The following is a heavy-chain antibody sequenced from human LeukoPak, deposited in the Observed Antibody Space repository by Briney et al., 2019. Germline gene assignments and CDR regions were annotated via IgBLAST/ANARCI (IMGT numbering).Heavy chain of an antibody. D-gene: IGHD6-19*01. Sequence: SETLSLTCTVSGGSISSYYWSWIREPAGKGLECIGRIYTSGSTNYNPSLKSRVTMSVDTSKNQFSLKLSSVTAADTAVYYCARDGSSGWYRGWFDPWGQGTLVTVSS. V-gene: IGHV4-4*07. CDR1: GGSISSYY. J-gene: IGHJ5*02. CDR2: IYTSGST. CDR3: ARDGSSGWYRGWFDP.